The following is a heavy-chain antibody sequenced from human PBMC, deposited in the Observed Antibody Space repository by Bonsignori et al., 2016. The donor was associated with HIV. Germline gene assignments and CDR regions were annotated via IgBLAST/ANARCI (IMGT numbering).Heavy chain of an antibody. V-gene: IGHV4-59*01. D-gene: IGHD3-3*01. Sequence: SETLSLTCTVSGGSISSYYWSWIRQPPGKGLEWIGYIYYSGSTNYNPSLKSRVTISVDTSKNQFSLKLSSVTAADTAVYYCARAGAPNYYDFWSGRNYYYYYMDVWGKGTTVTVSS. CDR2: IYYSGST. CDR3: ARAGAPNYYDFWSGRNYYYYYMDV. J-gene: IGHJ6*03. CDR1: GGSISSYY.